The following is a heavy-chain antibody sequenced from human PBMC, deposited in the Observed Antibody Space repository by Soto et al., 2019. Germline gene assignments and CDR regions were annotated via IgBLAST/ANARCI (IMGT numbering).Heavy chain of an antibody. V-gene: IGHV4-59*01. J-gene: IGHJ4*02. CDR2: IYYSGST. CDR1: GGSISSYY. Sequence: SETLSLTCTVSGGSISSYYWSWIRQPPGKGLEWIGYIYYSGSTNYNPSLKSRVTISVDTSKNQFSLKLSSVTAADTAVYYCARQLLWFGELLYFDYWGQGTLVTVSS. CDR3: ARQLLWFGELLYFDY. D-gene: IGHD3-10*01.